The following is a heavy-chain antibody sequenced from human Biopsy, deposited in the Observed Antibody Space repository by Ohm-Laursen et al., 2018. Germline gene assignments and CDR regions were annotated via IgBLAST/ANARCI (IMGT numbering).Heavy chain of an antibody. J-gene: IGHJ1*01. D-gene: IGHD3-9*01. V-gene: IGHV1-69*13. CDR2: NIPILGTG. CDR1: GGTFSNYG. CDR3: ATKLTGYFHH. Sequence: GASVKVSCKAPGGTFSNYGVNWVRQAPGQGLEWLGGNIPILGTGNYAQKFQDRVTVAADASTSPATMELRSLRSDDTAVYYCATKLTGYFHHWGKGTLVIVSS.